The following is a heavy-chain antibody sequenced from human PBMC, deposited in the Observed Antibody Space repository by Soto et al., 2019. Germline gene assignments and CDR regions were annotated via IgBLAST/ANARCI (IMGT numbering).Heavy chain of an antibody. Sequence: GGSLRLSCAASGFTFSNYGMHWVRQAPGKGLEWVAVIWYDGSNKYHADSVKGRFTISRDNSENTLFLQMNSLIAEDTATYYCARGPEAVAGAYGMDVWGQGTTVTVSS. CDR3: ARGPEAVAGAYGMDV. V-gene: IGHV3-33*01. CDR1: GFTFSNYG. D-gene: IGHD6-19*01. J-gene: IGHJ6*02. CDR2: IWYDGSNK.